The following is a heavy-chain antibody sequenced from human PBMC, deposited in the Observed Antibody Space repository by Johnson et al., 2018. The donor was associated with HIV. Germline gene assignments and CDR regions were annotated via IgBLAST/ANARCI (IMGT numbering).Heavy chain of an antibody. V-gene: IGHV3-20*04. CDR2: MNWNGGST. CDR3: ARDSAVTITFDI. D-gene: IGHD4-17*01. J-gene: IGHJ3*02. CDR1: GFTVSSNY. Sequence: EQLVESGGGLVQPGGSLRLSCAASGFTVSSNYISWVRQAPGKGLEWVSGMNWNGGSTGYADSVKGRCTISRDNAKSSLYLQMNSLRVEDTALYYCARDSAVTITFDIWGQGTMLTFSS.